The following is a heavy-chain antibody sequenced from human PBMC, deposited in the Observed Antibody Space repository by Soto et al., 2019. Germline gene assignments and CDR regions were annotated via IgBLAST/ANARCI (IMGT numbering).Heavy chain of an antibody. J-gene: IGHJ4*02. CDR1: GFTFDDYA. CDR3: AKAQYDFWSGYYFDY. V-gene: IGHV3-9*01. D-gene: IGHD3-3*01. CDR2: ISWNSGSI. Sequence: SLKISCAASGFTFDDYAMHWVRQAPGKGLEWVSGISWNSGSIGYADSVKGRFTISRDNAKNSLYLQMNSLRAEDTALYYCAKAQYDFWSGYYFDYWGQGTLVTVSS.